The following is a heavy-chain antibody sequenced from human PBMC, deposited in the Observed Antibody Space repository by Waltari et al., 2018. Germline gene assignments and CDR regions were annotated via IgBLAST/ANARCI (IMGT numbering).Heavy chain of an antibody. D-gene: IGHD3-3*01. V-gene: IGHV4-39*07. CDR2: IYYSGST. Sequence: QLQLQESGPGLVKPSETLSLTCTVSGGPISSSSSYWGWIRQPPGKGLEWIGSIYYSGSTYYNPSLKSRVTISVDTSKNQFSLKLSSVTAADTAVYYCARVRWSEEIHFDYWGQGTLVTVSS. CDR3: ARVRWSEEIHFDY. J-gene: IGHJ4*02. CDR1: GGPISSSSSY.